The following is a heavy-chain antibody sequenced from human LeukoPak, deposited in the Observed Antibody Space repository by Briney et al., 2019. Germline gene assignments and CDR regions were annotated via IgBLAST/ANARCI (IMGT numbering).Heavy chain of an antibody. Sequence: PSETLSLTCTVSGGSISSSSYYWGWIRQPPGKGLEWIGSIYYSGSTYYNPSLKSRVTISVDTSKNQFSLKLHSVTAADTAVYYCARGVSSWYWNAFDIWGQGTMVTVSS. CDR2: IYYSGST. J-gene: IGHJ3*02. CDR3: ARGVSSWYWNAFDI. D-gene: IGHD6-13*01. CDR1: GGSISSSSYY. V-gene: IGHV4-39*01.